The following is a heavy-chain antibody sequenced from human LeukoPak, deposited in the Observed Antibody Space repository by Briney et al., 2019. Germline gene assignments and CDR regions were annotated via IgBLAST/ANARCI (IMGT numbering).Heavy chain of an antibody. Sequence: TSETLSLTCTVSGGSISSGGYYWSWIRQHPGKGLEWIGYIYYSGSTYYNPSLKSRVTISVDTSKNQFSLKLSSVTAADTAVYYCARVDWSYRGKYFDYWGQGTLVTVSS. J-gene: IGHJ4*02. CDR2: IYYSGST. V-gene: IGHV4-31*03. CDR3: ARVDWSYRGKYFDY. D-gene: IGHD1-7*01. CDR1: GGSISSGGYY.